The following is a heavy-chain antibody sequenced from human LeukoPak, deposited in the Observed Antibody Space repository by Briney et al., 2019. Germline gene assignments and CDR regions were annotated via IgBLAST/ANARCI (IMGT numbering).Heavy chain of an antibody. CDR1: GFTFDDYG. CDR2: INWNGGST. Sequence: PGGSLRLSCAASGFTFDDYGMSWVRQAPGKGLEWVSGINWNGGSTGYADSVKGRFTISRDNAKNSLYLQMNSLRSEDTALYYCARRDYDENAFDIWGQGTMVTVSS. V-gene: IGHV3-20*04. CDR3: ARRDYDENAFDI. D-gene: IGHD4-17*01. J-gene: IGHJ3*02.